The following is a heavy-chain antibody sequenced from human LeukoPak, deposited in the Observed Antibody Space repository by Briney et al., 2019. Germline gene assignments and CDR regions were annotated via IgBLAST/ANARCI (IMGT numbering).Heavy chain of an antibody. J-gene: IGHJ4*02. D-gene: IGHD6-19*01. V-gene: IGHV3-23*01. Sequence: GGSLRLSCVGSGFTFIKCAISWVRQAPGKGLEWVAIITATGDTAYYADSVKGRLTISRDNSRNTVYMQMDSLRAEDTAIYYCAGDRNSDWYSPLDYWGQGTQVTVS. CDR3: AGDRNSDWYSPLDY. CDR2: ITATGDTA. CDR1: GFTFIKCA.